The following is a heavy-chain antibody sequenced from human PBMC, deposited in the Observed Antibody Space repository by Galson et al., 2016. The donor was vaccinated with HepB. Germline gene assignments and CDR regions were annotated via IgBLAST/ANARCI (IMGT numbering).Heavy chain of an antibody. CDR2: ISSSGKTT. J-gene: IGHJ1*01. V-gene: IGHV3-11*01. CDR1: GSSFSDYY. Sequence: SLRLSCAASGSSFSDYYMSWIRQAPGKGLEWVSYISSSGKTTYYADSVKGRFTISRDNAKNSLHLQLNSLRADDTAVYYCATGGQRCFEHWGQGTLVSVSS. CDR3: ATGGQRCFEH. D-gene: IGHD6-25*01.